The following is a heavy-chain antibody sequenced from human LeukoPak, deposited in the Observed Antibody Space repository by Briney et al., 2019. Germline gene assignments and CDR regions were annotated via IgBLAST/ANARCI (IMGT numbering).Heavy chain of an antibody. J-gene: IGHJ4*02. CDR3: AKGDIVVGGYDY. Sequence: PGGSLRLSCAVSGFTFSSYGMHWVRQAPGKGLEWVAVISYDGSNKYYADSVKGRFTISRDNSKNTLYLQMNSLRAEDTAVYYCAKGDIVVGGYDYWGQGTLVTVSS. CDR1: GFTFSSYG. CDR2: ISYDGSNK. D-gene: IGHD2-15*01. V-gene: IGHV3-30*18.